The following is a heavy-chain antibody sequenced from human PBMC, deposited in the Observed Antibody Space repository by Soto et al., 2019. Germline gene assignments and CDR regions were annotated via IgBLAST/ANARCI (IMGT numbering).Heavy chain of an antibody. CDR2: ISSSSSYI. CDR3: ASTSSSWYREDY. D-gene: IGHD6-13*01. V-gene: IGHV3-21*01. CDR1: GFTFSSYS. Sequence: GGSLRLSCAASGFTFSSYSMNWVRQAPGKGLEWVSSISSSSSYIYYADSVKGRFTISRDNAKNSLYLQMNSLRAEDTAVYYCASTSSSWYREDYWGQGTLVTVSS. J-gene: IGHJ4*02.